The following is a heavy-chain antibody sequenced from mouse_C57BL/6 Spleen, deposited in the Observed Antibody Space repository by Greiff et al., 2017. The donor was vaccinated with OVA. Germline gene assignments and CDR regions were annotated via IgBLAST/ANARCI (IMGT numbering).Heavy chain of an antibody. V-gene: IGHV1-61*01. Sequence: QVQLQQPGAELVRPGSSVKLSCKASGYTFTSYWMDWVKQRPGQGLEWIGNIYPSDSETHYNQKFKDKATLTVDKSSSTAYMQLSSLTSEDSAVYYFAREGYYGGNWYFDVWGTGTTVTVSS. CDR1: GYTFTSYW. CDR3: AREGYYGGNWYFDV. J-gene: IGHJ1*03. D-gene: IGHD1-1*01. CDR2: IYPSDSET.